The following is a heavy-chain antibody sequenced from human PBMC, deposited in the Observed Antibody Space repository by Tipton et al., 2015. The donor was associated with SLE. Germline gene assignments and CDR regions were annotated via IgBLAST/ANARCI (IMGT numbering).Heavy chain of an antibody. CDR2: INHSGST. D-gene: IGHD1-1*01. CDR3: ARGTTGTTPLDP. J-gene: IGHJ5*02. CDR1: GGSFSGYY. V-gene: IGHV4-34*01. Sequence: TLSLTCAVYGGSFSGYYWSWIRQPPGKGLEWIGEINHSGSTNYNPSLKSRVTISVDTSKNQFSLKLSSVTAADTAVYYCARGTTGTTPLDPRGQGTLVTVSS.